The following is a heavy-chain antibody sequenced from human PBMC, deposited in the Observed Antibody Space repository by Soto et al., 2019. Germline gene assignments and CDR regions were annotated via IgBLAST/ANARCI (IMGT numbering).Heavy chain of an antibody. Sequence: QLQLQESGPGLVKPSETLSLTCTVSGGSISSSSYYWGWIRQPPGKGLEWIGSIYYSGSTYYNPSLKSRVTISVDTSKNQFSLKLSSVTAADTAVYYCARQFCEGTSCYGWYFDLWGRGTLVTVSS. J-gene: IGHJ2*01. CDR2: IYYSGST. D-gene: IGHD2-2*01. CDR1: GGSISSSSYY. V-gene: IGHV4-39*01. CDR3: ARQFCEGTSCYGWYFDL.